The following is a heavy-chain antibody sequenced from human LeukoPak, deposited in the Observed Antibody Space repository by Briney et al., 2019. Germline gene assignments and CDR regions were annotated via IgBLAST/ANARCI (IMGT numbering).Heavy chain of an antibody. J-gene: IGHJ4*02. D-gene: IGHD3-16*01. V-gene: IGHV4-34*01. CDR2: INRSGST. Sequence: SETLSLTCTVSSASISTYYWSWLRQPPGKGLEWIGEINRSGSTNYNPSLKSRVTLSVDTSKKQFSLNLNSVTAADTAVYYCASITFGGVLDYWGQGTLVTVSS. CDR1: SASISTYY. CDR3: ASITFGGVLDY.